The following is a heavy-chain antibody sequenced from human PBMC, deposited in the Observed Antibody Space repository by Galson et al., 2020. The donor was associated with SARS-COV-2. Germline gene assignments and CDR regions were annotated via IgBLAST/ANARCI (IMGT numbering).Heavy chain of an antibody. Sequence: SQTLSLTCTVSGGSISSGGYYWSWIRHHPGKGLQWIGYTYDSGSTYYNPSLKSRVTISVDTSKNQFSLKLTSVTAADTAVYYCASWKLGHFSGGSCYANYYYYGMDVWGQGTTVTVSS. V-gene: IGHV4-31*03. J-gene: IGHJ6*02. CDR2: TYDSGST. CDR1: GGSISSGGYY. D-gene: IGHD2-15*01. CDR3: ASWKLGHFSGGSCYANYYYYGMDV.